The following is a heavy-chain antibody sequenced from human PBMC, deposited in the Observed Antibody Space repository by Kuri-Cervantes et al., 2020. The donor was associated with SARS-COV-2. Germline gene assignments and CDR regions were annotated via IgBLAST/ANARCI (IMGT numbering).Heavy chain of an antibody. CDR3: ARGGTTIFGVVIATDIGNWFDP. CDR2: INPSGGST. D-gene: IGHD3-3*01. J-gene: IGHJ5*02. V-gene: IGHV1-46*01. CDR1: GYTFTSCY. Sequence: ASVKVSCKASGYTFTSCYMHWVRQAPGQGLEWMGIINPSGGSTSYAQKFQGRVTMTRDTSTSSVYMELTSLRSDDTAVYYCARGGTTIFGVVIATDIGNWFDPWGQGTLVTVSS.